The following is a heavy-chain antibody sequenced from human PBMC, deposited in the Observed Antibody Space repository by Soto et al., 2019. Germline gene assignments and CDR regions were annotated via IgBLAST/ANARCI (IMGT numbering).Heavy chain of an antibody. CDR1: GGSISSGGYS. V-gene: IGHV4-30-2*01. J-gene: IGHJ5*02. Sequence: QLQLQESGSGLVKPSQTLSLTCAVSGGSISSGGYSWSWIRQPPGKGLEWIGYIYHSVSTYYNPALKSRVTRSVDRSKNQFSLKLSSVTAADTAVYYCARGPPYYDFWSGYLWFDPWGQGTLVTVSS. CDR2: IYHSVST. CDR3: ARGPPYYDFWSGYLWFDP. D-gene: IGHD3-3*01.